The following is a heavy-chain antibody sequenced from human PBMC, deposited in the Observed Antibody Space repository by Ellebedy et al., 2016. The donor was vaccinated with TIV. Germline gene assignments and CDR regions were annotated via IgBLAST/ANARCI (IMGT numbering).Heavy chain of an antibody. CDR2: IYYSGST. D-gene: IGHD3-22*01. Sequence: MPSETLSLTCTVSGGSISSYYWSWIRQSPGKGLEWIGYIYYSGSTNCNPSLKSRVTLSVDTSKNTFSLNLNSVSAEDTAVYFCAGARTMIAGGGIDYWGQGTLVTVSS. V-gene: IGHV4-59*12. CDR1: GGSISSYY. J-gene: IGHJ4*02. CDR3: AGARTMIAGGGIDY.